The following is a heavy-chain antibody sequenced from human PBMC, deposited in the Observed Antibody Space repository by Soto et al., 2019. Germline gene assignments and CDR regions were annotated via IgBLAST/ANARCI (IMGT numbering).Heavy chain of an antibody. CDR3: VRPNFGALTHFDF. CDR2: IFPGDSDT. D-gene: IGHD3-16*01. CDR1: GYTFTNYW. V-gene: IGHV5-51*01. Sequence: GESLKISCKAIGYTFTNYWIGWVRQTPGKGLEWMGIIFPGDSDTRYNPSFEGKVTVSADESISTAYLQWDTLKASDTAMYYCVRPNFGALTHFDFWGQGTLVTV. J-gene: IGHJ4*02.